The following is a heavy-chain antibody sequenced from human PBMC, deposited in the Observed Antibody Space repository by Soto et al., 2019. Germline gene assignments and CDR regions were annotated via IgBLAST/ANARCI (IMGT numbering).Heavy chain of an antibody. V-gene: IGHV1-69*13. CDR2: IIPIFGTA. D-gene: IGHD3-16*01. CDR3: AREGGGLTGPGDY. J-gene: IGHJ4*02. CDR1: GGTFSSYA. Sequence: SVKVSCKASGGTFSSYAISWVRQAPGQGLEWMGGIIPIFGTANYAQKFQGRVTITADASTSTAYMELSSLRSEDTAVYYCAREGGGLTGPGDYWGQGTLVTVSS.